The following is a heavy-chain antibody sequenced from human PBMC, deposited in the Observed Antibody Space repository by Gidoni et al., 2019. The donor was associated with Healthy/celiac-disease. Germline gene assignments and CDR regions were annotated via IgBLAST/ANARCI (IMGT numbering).Heavy chain of an antibody. Sequence: EVQLVESGGGLVQPGGSLRLSCAASGFTFRSYWLSWVRQAPGKGLEWVATRKQDGSEKYYVDSVNGRFTISRDNAKNSLYLQMNSLRAEDTAVYYDARSTMFGVVIPYYFYYWGQGTLVTVSS. CDR2: RKQDGSEK. CDR3: ARSTMFGVVIPYYFYY. D-gene: IGHD3-3*01. CDR1: GFTFRSYW. V-gene: IGHV3-7*01. J-gene: IGHJ4*02.